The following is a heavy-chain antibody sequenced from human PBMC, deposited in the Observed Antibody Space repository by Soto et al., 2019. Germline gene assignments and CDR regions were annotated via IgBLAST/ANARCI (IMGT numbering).Heavy chain of an antibody. J-gene: IGHJ6*02. CDR1: GGTFSSYA. CDR3: ARDRTPLTGTRGGMDV. V-gene: IGHV1-69*01. CDR2: IIPIFGTA. D-gene: IGHD1-7*01. Sequence: QVPLVQSGAEVKKPGSSVKVSCKASGGTFSSYAISWVRQAPGQGLEWMGGIIPIFGTANYAQKFQGRVTITADESTSSAYMELSSLRSEDTAVYYCARDRTPLTGTRGGMDVWGQGTTVTVSS.